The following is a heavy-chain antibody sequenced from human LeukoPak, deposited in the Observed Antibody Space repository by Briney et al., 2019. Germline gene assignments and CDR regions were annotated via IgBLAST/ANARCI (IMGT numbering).Heavy chain of an antibody. V-gene: IGHV3-48*01. Sequence: GGSLRLSCAASGFTFSSYSMNWVRQAPGKGLEWVSYISSSSSTIYYADSVKGRFTISRDNAKNSLYLQMNSLRAEDTAVYYCARVRPYYYYYMDVWGKGTTVTVSS. CDR2: ISSSSSTI. J-gene: IGHJ6*03. CDR1: GFTFSSYS. CDR3: ARVRPYYYYYMDV.